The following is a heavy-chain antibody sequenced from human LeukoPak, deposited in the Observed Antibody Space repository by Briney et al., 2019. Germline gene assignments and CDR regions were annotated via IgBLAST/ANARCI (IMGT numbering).Heavy chain of an antibody. CDR1: GGTFNNYA. D-gene: IGHD3-10*01. J-gene: IGHJ4*02. V-gene: IGHV1-69*05. CDR3: ASRTADYGSGSHYGY. Sequence: ASVKVSCKASGGTFNNYAISWVRQAPGQGLEGMGGIIPFSGTANYAQKFQGRVTITTDESTSTGYMELSNLRSDGTAVYYCASRTADYGSGSHYGYWGQGTLVTVSS. CDR2: IIPFSGTA.